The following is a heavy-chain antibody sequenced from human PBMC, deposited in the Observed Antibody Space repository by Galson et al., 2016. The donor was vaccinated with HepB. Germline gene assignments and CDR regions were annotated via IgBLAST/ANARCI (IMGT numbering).Heavy chain of an antibody. V-gene: IGHV4-4*02. CDR3: AKGGRARGYAS. CDR1: GDSIISNRW. Sequence: SETLSLTCTVSGDSIISNRWWTWVRQPPGKGLEWIGEIFHTGDAKYNPSLKSRVVMSLDKARNQFFLNLNSLTAADTAIYYCAKGGRARGYASWGQGTLVTVSS. D-gene: IGHD3-16*01. CDR2: IFHTGDA. J-gene: IGHJ5*02.